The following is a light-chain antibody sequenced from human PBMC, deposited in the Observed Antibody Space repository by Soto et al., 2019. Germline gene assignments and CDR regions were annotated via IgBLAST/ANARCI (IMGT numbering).Light chain of an antibody. Sequence: QSALTQPASVSGSPGQSITISCTGTSSDIGGCNYVSWYQQHPGKAPKLMIYDVTNRPSGVSNRFSGSKSGNTASLTISGLQTEDEADYYCSSCTSSNTHVVFGGGTKLNVL. CDR2: DVT. J-gene: IGLJ2*01. V-gene: IGLV2-14*01. CDR3: SSCTSSNTHVV. CDR1: SSDIGGCNY.